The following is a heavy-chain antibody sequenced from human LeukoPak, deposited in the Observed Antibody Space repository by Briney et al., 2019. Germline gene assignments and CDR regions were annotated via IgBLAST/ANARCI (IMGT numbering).Heavy chain of an antibody. V-gene: IGHV4-39*01. Sequence: PSETLSLTCIVSGGGSISSSNHYWGWIRQPPGKGLEWIGSINYSGSTQYNPSLKSRVTLSVDTSKDQFSLKLSPVTAADTAVYYCARHSDGWYWGGSGMDVWGQGTTVIVSS. D-gene: IGHD6-19*01. CDR3: ARHSDGWYWGGSGMDV. CDR2: INYSGST. CDR1: GGGSISSSNHY. J-gene: IGHJ6*02.